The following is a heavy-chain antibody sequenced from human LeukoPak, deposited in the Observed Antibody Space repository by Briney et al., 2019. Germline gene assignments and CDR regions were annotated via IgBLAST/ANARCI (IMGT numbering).Heavy chain of an antibody. J-gene: IGHJ4*02. CDR3: ARDTESRGSYFRSYEIPAPEFDY. Sequence: GASVKVSCKASGYTFTSYGISWVRQAPGQGLEWMGWISAYNGNTNYAQKLQGRVTMTTDTSTSTAYMELRSLRSDDTAVYYCARDTESRGSYFRSYEIPAPEFDYWGQGTLVTVSS. D-gene: IGHD1-26*01. V-gene: IGHV1-18*01. CDR1: GYTFTSYG. CDR2: ISAYNGNT.